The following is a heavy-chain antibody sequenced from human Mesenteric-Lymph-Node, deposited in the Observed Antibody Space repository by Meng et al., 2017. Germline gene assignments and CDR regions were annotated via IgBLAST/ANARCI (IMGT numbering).Heavy chain of an antibody. J-gene: IGHJ4*02. CDR3: AKRVPATSVD. CDR1: GFTFSSYG. D-gene: IGHD4-23*01. Sequence: GESLKISCAASGFTFSSYGMSWVRQAPGKGLEWVSGISGSGANTYYADSVKGRFTISRDNSKNTLYLQMNSLRAEDTAVYYCAKRVPATSVDWGQGTLVTVSS. V-gene: IGHV3-23*01. CDR2: ISGSGANT.